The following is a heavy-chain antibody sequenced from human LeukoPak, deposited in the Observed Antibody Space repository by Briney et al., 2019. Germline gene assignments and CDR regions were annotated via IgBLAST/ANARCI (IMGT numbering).Heavy chain of an antibody. CDR1: GGTFSSYA. CDR2: FGRSGSDT. V-gene: IGHV3-23*01. D-gene: IGHD2-21*01. Sequence: SCKASGGTFSSYAMSWVRQAPGKGPEWVSTFGRSGSDTYYSDSVKGRFTIFRDISKNTLYLQMNSLRAEDTAVYYCAKGLHIFYYYGMDVWGQGTTVTVSS. CDR3: AKGLHIFYYYGMDV. J-gene: IGHJ6*02.